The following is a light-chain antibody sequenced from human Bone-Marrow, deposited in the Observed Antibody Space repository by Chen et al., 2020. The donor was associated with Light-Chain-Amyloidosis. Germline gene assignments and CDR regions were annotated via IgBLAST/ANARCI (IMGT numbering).Light chain of an antibody. CDR3: MQTLQPLRT. CDR1: QSLMQNNGYNF. CDR2: LAS. V-gene: IGKV2-28*01. J-gene: IGKJ2*01. Sequence: IVMTQSPLSLAATPGESASISCTSNQSLMQNNGYNFLDWYLQKPGQSPQLLIYLASDRASGVPDRFSGSGSGKDFTLKITSVEADDVGVYFCMQTLQPLRTFGQGTKLEI.